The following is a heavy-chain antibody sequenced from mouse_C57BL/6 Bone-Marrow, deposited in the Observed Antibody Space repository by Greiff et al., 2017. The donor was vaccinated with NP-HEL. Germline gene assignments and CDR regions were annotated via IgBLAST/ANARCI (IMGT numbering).Heavy chain of an antibody. D-gene: IGHD1-1*01. J-gene: IGHJ4*01. Sequence: QVQLQQPGAELVKPGASVKLSCKASGYTFTSYWMHWVKQRPGQGLEWIGMIHHNSGSTNYNEKFKSKATLTVDKSSSTAYMQLSSLTSEDSAVYYCATPIYYYGSSYGDYYAMDYWGQGTSVTVSS. CDR1: GYTFTSYW. V-gene: IGHV1-64*01. CDR2: IHHNSGST. CDR3: ATPIYYYGSSYGDYYAMDY.